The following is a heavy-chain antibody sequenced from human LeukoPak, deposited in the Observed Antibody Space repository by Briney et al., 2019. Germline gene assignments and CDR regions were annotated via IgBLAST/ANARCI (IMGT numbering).Heavy chain of an antibody. J-gene: IGHJ4*02. CDR1: GSTFIGYN. V-gene: IGHV1-2*02. CDR2: MKTNSGGT. CDR3: ATAYGSGTEFYY. D-gene: IGHD3-10*01. Sequence: ASVKLCCDASGSTFIGYNMHWVRQAPGHGHEWRGGMKTNSGGTNYEQKCQGRMTMTRDTSTSTAYMELSKLKADDTAVYYCATAYGSGTEFYYWGQGRLVTVSS.